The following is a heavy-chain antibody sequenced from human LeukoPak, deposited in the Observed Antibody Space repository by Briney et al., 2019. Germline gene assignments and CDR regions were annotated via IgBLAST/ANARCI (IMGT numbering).Heavy chain of an antibody. CDR1: GFTFSNFA. CDR3: AKVPYSDYGSGRPPFMDV. V-gene: IGHV3-23*01. J-gene: IGHJ6*02. Sequence: GGSLRLSCAASGFTFSNFAMSWVRQAPGKGLEWLSTIRNAGSDTYYADSVKDRFTISRDNSENTLYLQMNNLRAEDTAIHYCAKVPYSDYGSGRPPFMDVWGQGTTVAVSS. D-gene: IGHD3-10*01. CDR2: IRNAGSDT.